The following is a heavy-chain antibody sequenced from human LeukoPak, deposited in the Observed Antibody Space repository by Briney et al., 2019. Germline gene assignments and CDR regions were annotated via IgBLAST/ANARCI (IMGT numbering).Heavy chain of an antibody. CDR2: IYSGGST. CDR3: ARDEMVRGVGYYYYGMDV. V-gene: IGHV3-66*01. J-gene: IGHJ6*02. D-gene: IGHD3-10*01. Sequence: GGSLRLSCAASGFTVSSNYMSWVRQAPGKGLEWVSVIYSGGSTYYADSVKGRFTISRDNSKNTLYLQMNSLRAEDTAVYYCARDEMVRGVGYYYYGMDVWGQGTTVTVSS. CDR1: GFTVSSNY.